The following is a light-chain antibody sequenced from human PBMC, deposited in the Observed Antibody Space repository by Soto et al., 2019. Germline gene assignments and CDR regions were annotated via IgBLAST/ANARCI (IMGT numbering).Light chain of an antibody. Sequence: DIQVTQYPSSLSASVGDRFTITCRASQGIKNYLAWYQQKPGEIPKLLIYAASTLESGIPPRFSGSGSGTDFTLTINNLQPEDVATYYCQRYYNAPFTFGGGTKVDIK. CDR3: QRYYNAPFT. CDR1: QGIKNY. V-gene: IGKV1-27*01. CDR2: AAS. J-gene: IGKJ4*01.